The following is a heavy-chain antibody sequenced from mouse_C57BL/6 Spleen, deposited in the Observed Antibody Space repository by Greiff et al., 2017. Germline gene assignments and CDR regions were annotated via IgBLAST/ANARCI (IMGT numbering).Heavy chain of an antibody. CDR3: ARGHYGGGLDV. D-gene: IGHD1-1*01. CDR2: ISSGSSTI. V-gene: IGHV5-17*01. J-gene: IGHJ1*03. Sequence: EVHLVESGGGLVKPGGSLKLSCAASGFTFSDYGMHWVRQAPEKGLEWVAYISSGSSTIYYADTVKGRVTISRDNSKNTLFLQMTSLRSEDTAMYYCARGHYGGGLDVWGTGTTVTVSS. CDR1: GFTFSDYG.